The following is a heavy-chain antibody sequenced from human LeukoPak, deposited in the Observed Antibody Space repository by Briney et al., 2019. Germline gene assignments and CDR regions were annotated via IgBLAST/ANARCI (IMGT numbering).Heavy chain of an antibody. CDR1: GGSISSYY. V-gene: IGHV4-59*01. Sequence: SETLSLTCTVSGGSISSYYWSWIRQPPGRGLEWIGYIYYSGSTNYNPSLKSRVTISVDTSKNQFSLKLSSVTAADTAVYYCARGLTYYDFWSGYYYDYYYYMDVWGKGTTVTVSS. D-gene: IGHD3-3*01. J-gene: IGHJ6*03. CDR3: ARGLTYYDFWSGYYYDYYYYMDV. CDR2: IYYSGST.